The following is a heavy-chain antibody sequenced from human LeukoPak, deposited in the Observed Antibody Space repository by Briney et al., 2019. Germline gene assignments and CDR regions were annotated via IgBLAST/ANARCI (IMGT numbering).Heavy chain of an antibody. Sequence: GGSLRLSCTASGFTFGDSAMSWFRQAPGKGLEWVGFIRSKAYGGTTEYAASVKGRFTISRDDSKSIAYLQMNSLKTEDTAVYYCTRDKLPSGGSCYWWGQGTLVTVSS. J-gene: IGHJ4*02. V-gene: IGHV3-49*03. CDR2: IRSKAYGGTT. CDR1: GFTFGDSA. CDR3: TRDKLPSGGSCYW. D-gene: IGHD2-15*01.